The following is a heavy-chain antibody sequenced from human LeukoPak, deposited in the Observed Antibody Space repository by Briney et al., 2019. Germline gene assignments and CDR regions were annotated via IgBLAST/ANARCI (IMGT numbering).Heavy chain of an antibody. CDR3: VRLPTGSGREAFDI. D-gene: IGHD3-10*01. CDR1: GFTFSTYW. Sequence: GGSLRLSCAASGFTFSTYWMSWVRQAPGKGLEWVANIKEDGREKYYVESLKGRFPISRDNAKNSLYLQMNSLRAEDTAVYYCVRLPTGSGREAFDIWGQGTMVAVSS. V-gene: IGHV3-7*03. CDR2: IKEDGREK. J-gene: IGHJ3*02.